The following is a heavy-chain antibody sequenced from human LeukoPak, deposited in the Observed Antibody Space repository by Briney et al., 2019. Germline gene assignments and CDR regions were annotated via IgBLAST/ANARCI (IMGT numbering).Heavy chain of an antibody. CDR3: AREESVTLRYLDL. J-gene: IGHJ4*02. Sequence: PGGSLRLSCTASGFTFDDYGMSRVRQAPGMGLEWVAGINWNGGSTTYADAVKGRVTISRHNGKNALYLHMNSLRDGDTALYYCAREESVTLRYLDLWGQGTLVTVSS. V-gene: IGHV3-20*04. CDR2: INWNGGST. CDR1: GFTFDDYG. D-gene: IGHD2-21*02.